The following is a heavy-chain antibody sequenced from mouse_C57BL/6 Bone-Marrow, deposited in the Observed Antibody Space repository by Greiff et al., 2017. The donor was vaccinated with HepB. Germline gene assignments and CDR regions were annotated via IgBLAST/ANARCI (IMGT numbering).Heavy chain of an antibody. V-gene: IGHV1-62-2*01. CDR2: FYPGSGSI. CDR3: ARHEEGYGSSYWYFDV. CDR1: GYTFTEYT. D-gene: IGHD1-1*01. Sequence: VQRVESGAELVKPGASVKLSCKASGYTFTEYTIHWVKQRSGQGLEWIGWFYPGSGSIKYNEKFKDKATLTADKSSSTVYMELSRLTSEDSAVYFCARHEEGYGSSYWYFDVWGTGTTVTVSS. J-gene: IGHJ1*03.